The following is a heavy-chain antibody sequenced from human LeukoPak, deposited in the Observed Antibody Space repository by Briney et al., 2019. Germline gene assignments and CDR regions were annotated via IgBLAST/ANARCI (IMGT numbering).Heavy chain of an antibody. CDR3: AAFPPYCSGGSCYSADDYPTQDWYFDL. CDR1: GFTFTSSA. D-gene: IGHD2-15*01. CDR2: IVVGSGNT. V-gene: IGHV1-58*01. J-gene: IGHJ2*01. Sequence: GASVKVSCKASGFTFTSSAVQWVRQARGQRLEWIGWIVVGSGNTNYAQKFQERVTITRDMSTSTAYMELSSLRSEDTAVYYCAAFPPYCSGGSCYSADDYPTQDWYFDLWGRGTLVTVSS.